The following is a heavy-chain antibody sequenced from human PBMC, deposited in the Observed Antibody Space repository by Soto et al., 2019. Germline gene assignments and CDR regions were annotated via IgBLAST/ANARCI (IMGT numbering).Heavy chain of an antibody. D-gene: IGHD6-6*01. CDR3: ARHQEIAARPIENWFDP. CDR2: IDPSDSYN. CDR1: GYSFTSYW. J-gene: IGHJ5*02. Sequence: PGESLKISCKGSGYSFTSYWISWVRQMPGKGLEWMGRIDPSDSYNNYSPSFQGHVTISADKSISTAYLQWSSLKASDTAMYYCARHQEIAARPIENWFDPWGQGTLVTVPS. V-gene: IGHV5-10-1*01.